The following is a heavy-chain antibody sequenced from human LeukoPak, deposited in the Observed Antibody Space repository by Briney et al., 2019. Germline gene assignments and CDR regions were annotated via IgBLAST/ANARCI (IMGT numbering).Heavy chain of an antibody. CDR2: ISPSSGDT. D-gene: IGHD2-15*01. CDR3: ARVPMDYCTGDTCHSALFDP. V-gene: IGHV1-2*02. J-gene: IGHJ5*02. Sequence: GASVKVSCKASGYIFTDYYIHWVRQVPGQGLEWMGWISPSSGDTRSAQKFQDRVTMTRDTPISTAYMEMSSLRSDDTGDTAVYYCARVPMDYCTGDTCHSALFDPWGQGALVTVSS. CDR1: GYIFTDYY.